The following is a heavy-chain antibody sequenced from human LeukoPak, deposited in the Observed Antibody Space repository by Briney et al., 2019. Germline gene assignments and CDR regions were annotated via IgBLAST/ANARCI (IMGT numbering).Heavy chain of an antibody. J-gene: IGHJ4*02. Sequence: GGSLRLSCAASGVTFSNAWMNWVRQAPGKGLEWVGRIKTKADGGATDLVAPLKGRFTISRDDSINTLYLQVNSLKTEDTAVYYCTTEMTTVTTFDYWGQGTLVTVSS. CDR3: TTEMTTVTTFDY. D-gene: IGHD4-17*01. V-gene: IGHV3-15*01. CDR2: IKTKADGGAT. CDR1: GVTFSNAW.